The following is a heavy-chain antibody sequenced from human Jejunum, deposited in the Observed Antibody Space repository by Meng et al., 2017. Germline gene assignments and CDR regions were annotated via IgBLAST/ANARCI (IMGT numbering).Heavy chain of an antibody. V-gene: IGHV4-61*03. CDR1: GDPVSSDNYY. J-gene: IGHJ4*02. CDR3: ARTPLYSGSYYFDP. Sequence: ESGPGRVGPSETLSPPCTVSGDPVSSDNYYWSWIRQPPGKGLEWIGYVYYSGHTDCNPSLKSRLSISIDTSKNHFSLKLSSVTAADTAVYYCARTPLYSGSYYFDPWGQGALVTVSS. D-gene: IGHD1-26*01. CDR2: VYYSGHT.